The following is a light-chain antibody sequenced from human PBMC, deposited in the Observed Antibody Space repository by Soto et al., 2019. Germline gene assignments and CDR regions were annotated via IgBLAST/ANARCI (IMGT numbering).Light chain of an antibody. CDR1: QSISSW. CDR2: KAS. V-gene: IGKV1-5*03. Sequence: DIQMTQSPSTLSASAGDRVTITCRASQSISSWLAWYQQKPGKAPKLLIYKASTLKSGVPSRFSGSGSGTEFTLTISSLQSEDFAVYYCQQYNNWPLTFGGGTKVDIK. CDR3: QQYNNWPLT. J-gene: IGKJ4*01.